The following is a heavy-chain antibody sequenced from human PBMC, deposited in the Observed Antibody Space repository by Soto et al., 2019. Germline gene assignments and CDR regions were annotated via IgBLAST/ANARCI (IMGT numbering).Heavy chain of an antibody. J-gene: IGHJ4*02. CDR1: GYTFTHYY. CDR2: INPNGGIT. D-gene: IGHD5-18*01. V-gene: IGHV1-46*01. CDR3: ATSVNSAMAFDY. Sequence: ASVKVSCKASGYTFTHYYIHWVRQAPGQGLEWMGIINPNGGITTYAQKFRAGFSMTRDTSTSTVYLELSSLRSEDSAVYYCATSVNSAMAFDYWGQGTLVTVSS.